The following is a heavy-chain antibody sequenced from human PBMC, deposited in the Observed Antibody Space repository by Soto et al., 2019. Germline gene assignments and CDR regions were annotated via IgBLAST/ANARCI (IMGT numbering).Heavy chain of an antibody. J-gene: IGHJ4*02. CDR1: GFTFSTFA. CDR2: ISGSGGTT. Sequence: GGSLRLSCAASGFTFSTFAMSWVRQAPGKGLEWVSAISGSGGTTYYADSVKGRFTISRDNSKNTLYLQMNSLCAEGTAVYYCAKEDKSSEYWGQGTLVTVSS. V-gene: IGHV3-23*01. CDR3: AKEDKSSEY.